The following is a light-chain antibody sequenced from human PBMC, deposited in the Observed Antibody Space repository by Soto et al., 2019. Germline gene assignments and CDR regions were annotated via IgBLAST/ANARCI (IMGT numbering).Light chain of an antibody. CDR3: QQYISYLT. J-gene: IGKJ4*01. CDR2: KAS. V-gene: IGKV1-5*03. CDR1: QSISSW. Sequence: DIQMTQSPSTLSASVGDRVTITCRASQSISSWLAWYQQKPGKAPKLLIYKASSLESGVPSRFSGSGSGTEFTLTISSLQPDDFATYYCQQYISYLTFGGGTKVDIK.